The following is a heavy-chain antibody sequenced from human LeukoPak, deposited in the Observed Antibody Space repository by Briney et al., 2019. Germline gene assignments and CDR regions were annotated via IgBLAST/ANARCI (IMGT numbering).Heavy chain of an antibody. J-gene: IGHJ6*03. D-gene: IGHD6-19*01. Sequence: GGSLRLSCAASGFTFSSYAMHWARQAPGKGLEWVAVISYDGSNKYYADSVKGRFTISRDNSKNTLYLQMNSLRAEDTAVYYCARDGFIAVAGDYYYYYMDVWGKGTTVTVSS. CDR3: ARDGFIAVAGDYYYYYMDV. CDR1: GFTFSSYA. CDR2: ISYDGSNK. V-gene: IGHV3-30*04.